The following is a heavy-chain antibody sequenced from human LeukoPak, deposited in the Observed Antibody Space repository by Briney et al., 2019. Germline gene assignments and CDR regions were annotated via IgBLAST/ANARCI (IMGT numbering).Heavy chain of an antibody. V-gene: IGHV1-2*02. CDR2: INPNSGGT. Sequence: ASVKVSCKASGYTFTGYYIHWVRQAPGQGLEWMGWINPNSGGTNYAQKFQGRVTMTRDTSISTAYMDLSRLRSDDTAMYYCARNGRVRRVVKDLFEYWGQGTLVAVSS. D-gene: IGHD3-10*01. CDR3: ARNGRVRRVVKDLFEY. J-gene: IGHJ4*02. CDR1: GYTFTGYY.